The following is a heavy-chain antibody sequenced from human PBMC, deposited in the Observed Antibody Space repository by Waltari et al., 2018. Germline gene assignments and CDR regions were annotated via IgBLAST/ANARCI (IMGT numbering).Heavy chain of an antibody. J-gene: IGHJ4*02. CDR1: GYSFTSYA. Sequence: QVQLVQSGSELRKPGASVTVSCKASGYSFTSYAIHWVRQAPGQGLEWMGWTNTRDANPGYCQGVIGRLVFSLDTSVNTAYLQINSLKTEDTAVYYCARDSGNGYYKLDWGQGTLVTVSS. V-gene: IGHV7-4-1*02. CDR2: TNTRDANP. D-gene: IGHD5-12*01. CDR3: ARDSGNGYYKLD.